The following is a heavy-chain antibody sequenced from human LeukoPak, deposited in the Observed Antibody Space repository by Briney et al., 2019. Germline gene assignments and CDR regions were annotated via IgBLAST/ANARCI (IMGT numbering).Heavy chain of an antibody. J-gene: IGHJ4*02. CDR2: INPNSGGT. CDR1: GYTFSGYY. CDR3: ARVTAVAGTMSY. Sequence: ASVKVSCKASGYTFSGYYMHWVRQVPGQGLEWMGWINPNSGGTNYAQKFQGRATMTRDTSISTAYMELSRLRSDDTAVYYCARVTAVAGTMSYWGQGTLVTVSS. D-gene: IGHD6-19*01. V-gene: IGHV1-2*02.